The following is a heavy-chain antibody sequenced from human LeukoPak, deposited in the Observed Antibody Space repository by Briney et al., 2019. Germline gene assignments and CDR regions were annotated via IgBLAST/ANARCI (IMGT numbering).Heavy chain of an antibody. CDR1: GFTFSNYA. CDR2: ISGGGGNT. V-gene: IGHV3-23*01. Sequence: GASLRVSCAAPGFTFSNYAMSWVRPAPGKGPGWVSTISGGGGNTYYADSVKGRFTISRDNSKNTLYLQMNSLRAEDTAVYYCANADPVTRGFDYWGQGSLVTVSS. J-gene: IGHJ4*02. D-gene: IGHD4-11*01. CDR3: ANADPVTRGFDY.